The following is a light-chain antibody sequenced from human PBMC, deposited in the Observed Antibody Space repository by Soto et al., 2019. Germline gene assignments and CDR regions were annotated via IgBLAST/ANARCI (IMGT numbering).Light chain of an antibody. J-gene: IGLJ3*02. CDR2: EVS. Sequence: QSVLTQPASVSGSPGQSITISCTGTSSDIGGYNYVSWYQQYPGKAPKLMIYEVSNRPSGVSDRFSGSKSGYTASLTISGLQAEDEANYYCSSYTSGSTLGVFGGGTQLTVL. CDR1: SSDIGGYNY. V-gene: IGLV2-14*01. CDR3: SSYTSGSTLGV.